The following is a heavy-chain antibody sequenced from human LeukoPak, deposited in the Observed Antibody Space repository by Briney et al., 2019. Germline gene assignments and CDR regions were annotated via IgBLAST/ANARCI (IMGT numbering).Heavy chain of an antibody. CDR3: ARCGYSGFHSPYFYYGMEV. CDR2: INPSGGST. V-gene: IGHV1-46*04. CDR1: GYTFTNYY. D-gene: IGHD5-12*01. J-gene: IGHJ6*02. Sequence: ASVKVSCKASGYTFTNYYIHWVRQAPGQGLEWMGIINPSGGSTNYAQKLQGRVTMTRDTSTSTVYMELTSLRSEDTAVYFCARCGYSGFHSPYFYYGMEVWGQGTTVTVSS.